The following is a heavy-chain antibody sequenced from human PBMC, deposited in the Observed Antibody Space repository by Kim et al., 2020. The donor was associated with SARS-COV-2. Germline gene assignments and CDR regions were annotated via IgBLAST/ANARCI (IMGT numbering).Heavy chain of an antibody. D-gene: IGHD3-10*01. V-gene: IGHV5-51*01. CDR3: ARDLGGSLSLDY. Sequence: RYSPSLQGQVTISADKSISTAYLQWSSLKASDTAMYYCARDLGGSLSLDYWGQGTLITVSS. J-gene: IGHJ4*02.